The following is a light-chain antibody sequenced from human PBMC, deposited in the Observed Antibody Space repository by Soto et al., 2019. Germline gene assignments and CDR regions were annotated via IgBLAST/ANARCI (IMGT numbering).Light chain of an antibody. Sequence: IQLTQSPSSLSASIGDRVNITCRASQGISSYLAWYQQKPGKAPKLLIYAASTLQRGVPSRFSGSGSGTDFTLTISSLQPEDFATYYCQQLNSYPPTFGGGTKVEIK. CDR1: QGISSY. CDR3: QQLNSYPPT. J-gene: IGKJ4*01. V-gene: IGKV1-9*01. CDR2: AAS.